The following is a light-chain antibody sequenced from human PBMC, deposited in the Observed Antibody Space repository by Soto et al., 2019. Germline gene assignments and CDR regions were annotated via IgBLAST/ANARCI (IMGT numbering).Light chain of an antibody. CDR1: RDISTW. J-gene: IGKJ1*01. CDR2: SAS. CDR3: QQADTFPWT. V-gene: IGKV1D-12*01. Sequence: HMTQSPASVSASXGXXXXXXXXASRDISTWVAWYQQKPGKAPKLLIYSASALKRGVPSRFSGSGSGTDFALTVSSLQPEDFATYYCQQADTFPWTFGQGTKVDI.